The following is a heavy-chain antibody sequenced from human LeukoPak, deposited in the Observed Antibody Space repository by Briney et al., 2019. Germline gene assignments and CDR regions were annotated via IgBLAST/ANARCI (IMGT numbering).Heavy chain of an antibody. CDR1: GFTFHTYV. CDR2: ISESGGTA. Sequence: GGSLRLSCAASGFTFHTYVMSWVRQKPGQGLEWFSTISESGGTAYYADSVKGRFTISRDNSEQTLYLQMNSLRAEDTAVYYCAPPGGDYWGQGTLVTVSS. J-gene: IGHJ4*02. CDR3: APPGGDY. V-gene: IGHV3-23*01. D-gene: IGHD3-16*01.